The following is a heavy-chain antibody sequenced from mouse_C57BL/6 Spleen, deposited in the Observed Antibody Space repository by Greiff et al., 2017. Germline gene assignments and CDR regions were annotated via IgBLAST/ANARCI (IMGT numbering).Heavy chain of an antibody. CDR1: GYTFTDYY. V-gene: IGHV1-76*01. Sequence: QVQLQQSGAELVRPGASVKLSCKASGYTFTDYYINWVKQRPGQGLEWIARIYPGSGNTYYNEKFKGKATLTAEKSSSTAYMQLSSLTSEDSAVYFCARVDCYAMDYWGQGTSVTVSS. CDR3: ARVDCYAMDY. J-gene: IGHJ4*01. CDR2: IYPGSGNT.